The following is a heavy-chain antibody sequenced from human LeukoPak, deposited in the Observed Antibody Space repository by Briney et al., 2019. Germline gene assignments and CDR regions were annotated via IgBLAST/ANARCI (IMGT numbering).Heavy chain of an antibody. V-gene: IGHV3-21*01. Sequence: GGSLRLSCAASGFSFNRYSMNWVRQAPGKGLEWVSSISSSSSYIYYSDSVKGRFTISRDNAKNSLYLEMNGLRVEDTAVYYCTRRLDEWGQGTLVTVPS. CDR2: ISSSSSYI. CDR1: GFSFNRYS. CDR3: TRRLDE. J-gene: IGHJ4*02. D-gene: IGHD3-16*01.